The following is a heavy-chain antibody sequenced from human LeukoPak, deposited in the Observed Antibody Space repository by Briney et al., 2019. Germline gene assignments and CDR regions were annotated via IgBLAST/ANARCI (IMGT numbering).Heavy chain of an antibody. CDR1: GGSISSYY. CDR3: ARVVGEYDILRTYYYYGMDV. V-gene: IGHV4-59*08. Sequence: PSETLSLTCTVSGGSISSYYWSWIRQPPGKGLEWIGYIYYSGSTNYNPSLKSRVTISVDTSKNQFSLKLSSVTAADTAVYYCARVVGEYDILRTYYYYGMDVWGQGTTVTVSS. CDR2: IYYSGST. J-gene: IGHJ6*02. D-gene: IGHD3-9*01.